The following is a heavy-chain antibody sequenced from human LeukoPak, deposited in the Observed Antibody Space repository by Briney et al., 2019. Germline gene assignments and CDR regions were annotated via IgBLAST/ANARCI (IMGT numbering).Heavy chain of an antibody. V-gene: IGHV3-30*02. CDR2: IRYDGSNK. D-gene: IGHD5-12*01. CDR1: GFTFSSYG. J-gene: IGHJ5*02. CDR3: ARGATASFDP. Sequence: PGGSLRLSCAASGFTFSSYGMHWVRQAPGKGLEWVAFIRYDGSNKYYADSVKGRFTISRDNSKNTLYLQMNSPRGDDTAVYFCARGATASFDPWGQGTLVTVS.